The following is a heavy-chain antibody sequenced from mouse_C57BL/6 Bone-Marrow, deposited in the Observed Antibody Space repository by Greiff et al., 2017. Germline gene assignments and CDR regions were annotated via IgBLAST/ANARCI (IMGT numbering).Heavy chain of an antibody. J-gene: IGHJ4*01. CDR1: GFNIKDDY. D-gene: IGHD1-1*01. CDR3: TTRVGYYGSRVVYYAMDY. V-gene: IGHV14-4*01. Sequence: VQLKESGAELVRPGASVKLSCTASGFNIKDDYMHWVKQRPEQGLEWIGWIDPENGDTEYASKFQGKATITADTSSNTAYLQLSSLTSEDTAVYYCTTRVGYYGSRVVYYAMDYWGQGTSVTVSS. CDR2: IDPENGDT.